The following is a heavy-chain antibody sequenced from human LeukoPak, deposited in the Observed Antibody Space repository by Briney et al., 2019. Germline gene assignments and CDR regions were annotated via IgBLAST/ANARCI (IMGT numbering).Heavy chain of an antibody. CDR1: GYSFSSYW. CDR2: IYPGGCET. V-gene: IGHV5-51*01. D-gene: IGHD5-24*01. J-gene: IGHJ4*01. CDR3: ARASRDGYNQNFDH. Sequence: AESLLISCKGLGYSFSSYWNAWVRQRPGKGLEWMGIIYPGGCETRYDPSFQGQVTISADMSTSTAYLQWSSLRASDTAMYYCARASRDGYNQNFDHWGQGTLVTVSS.